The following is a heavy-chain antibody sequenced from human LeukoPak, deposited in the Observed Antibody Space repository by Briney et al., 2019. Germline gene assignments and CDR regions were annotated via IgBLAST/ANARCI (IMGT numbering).Heavy chain of an antibody. CDR1: GGSISSGDYY. V-gene: IGHV4-30-4*01. D-gene: IGHD3-22*01. J-gene: IGHJ5*02. CDR3: ARPYYYDSRIDP. Sequence: SQTLSLTCTVSGGSISSGDYYWSWIRQPPGKGLEWIAYMYYSGSTYCNPSLKSRVTMSADTSKNQLSLKLSSVTAADTAVYYCARPYYYDSRIDPWGQGILVTVSS. CDR2: MYYSGST.